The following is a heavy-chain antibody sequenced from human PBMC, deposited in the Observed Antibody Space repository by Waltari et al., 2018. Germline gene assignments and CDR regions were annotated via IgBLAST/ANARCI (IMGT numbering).Heavy chain of an antibody. D-gene: IGHD3-10*01. V-gene: IGHV4-38-2*02. J-gene: IGHJ5*01. CDR2: AYHEGSI. CDR1: GFTVVSGYY. Sequence: QVQLQESGPGVMKPSATLSLTVQVSGFTVVSGYYWGWIRQSPGQGLEWIGSAYHEGSIFSNPSLESRVSISLDRSENQVALEVRSLTAADTAVYYCARGTRVNLVRGAEWFDFWGPGMLVSVSS. CDR3: ARGTRVNLVRGAEWFDF.